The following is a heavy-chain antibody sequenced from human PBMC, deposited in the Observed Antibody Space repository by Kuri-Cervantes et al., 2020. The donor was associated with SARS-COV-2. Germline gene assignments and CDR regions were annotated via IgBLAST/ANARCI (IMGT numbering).Heavy chain of an antibody. CDR2: MSGSGGST. Sequence: GGSLRLSCAASGCTFSSYAMSWVRQAPGKGLEWVSAMSGSGGSTYYADSVKGRFTISRDNSKNTLYLQMNSLRAEDTAVYYCAKDKWVTTKFVCAFDIWGQGTMVTVSS. D-gene: IGHD4-17*01. CDR3: AKDKWVTTKFVCAFDI. V-gene: IGHV3-23*01. J-gene: IGHJ3*02. CDR1: GCTFSSYA.